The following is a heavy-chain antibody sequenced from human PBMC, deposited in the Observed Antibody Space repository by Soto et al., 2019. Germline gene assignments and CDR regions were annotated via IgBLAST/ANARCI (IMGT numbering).Heavy chain of an antibody. CDR1: GYSISSSNW. Sequence: SETLSLTCAVSGYSISSSNWWGWIRQPPGKGLEWIGYIYYSGSTYYNPSLKSRVTMSVDTSKNQFSLKLSSVTAVDTAVYYCARNSIGYYGDNWFDPWGQGTLVTVSS. D-gene: IGHD4-17*01. J-gene: IGHJ5*02. V-gene: IGHV4-28*01. CDR3: ARNSIGYYGDNWFDP. CDR2: IYYSGST.